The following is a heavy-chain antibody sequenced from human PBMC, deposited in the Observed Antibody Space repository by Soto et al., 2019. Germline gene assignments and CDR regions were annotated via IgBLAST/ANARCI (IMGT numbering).Heavy chain of an antibody. CDR2: MYNTGST. CDR3: AKTTDGWFSAFEI. D-gene: IGHD6-19*01. V-gene: IGHV4-59*01. CDR1: GGSISGYY. J-gene: IGHJ3*02. Sequence: SETLSLTCTVSGGSISGYYWSWIRQPPGKGLEWIGYMYNTGSTVYNPSIKSRVTISVDTSKNQFSLKLNSVTAADTAVYYCAKTTDGWFSAFEIWGQGTMVTVSS.